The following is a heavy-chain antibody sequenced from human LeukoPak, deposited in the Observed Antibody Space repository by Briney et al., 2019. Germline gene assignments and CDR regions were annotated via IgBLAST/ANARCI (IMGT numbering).Heavy chain of an antibody. CDR2: INPSGDST. CDR3: ARSYCSGGSCYAVGGYFDY. D-gene: IGHD2-15*01. CDR1: GYTSDY. Sequence: ASVKVSCKASGYTSDYMHWVRQAPGQGLEWMGIINPSGDSTSYAQKFQGRVTITADKSTSTAYMELSSLRSEDTAVYYCARSYCSGGSCYAVGGYFDYWGQGTLVTVSS. V-gene: IGHV1-46*01. J-gene: IGHJ4*02.